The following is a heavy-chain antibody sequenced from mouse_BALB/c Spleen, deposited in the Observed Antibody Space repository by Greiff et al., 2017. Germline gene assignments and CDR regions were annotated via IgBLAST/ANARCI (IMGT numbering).Heavy chain of an antibody. J-gene: IGHJ4*01. CDR1: GFNIKDTY. V-gene: IGHV14-3*02. D-gene: IGHD3-2*02. Sequence: VQLKQSGAELVKPGASVKLSCTASGFNIKDTYMHWVKQRPEQGLEWIGRIDPVNGNTKYDPKFQGKATITADTSSNTAYLQLSSLTSEDTAVYYCAKEATGAMDYWGQGTSVTVSS. CDR2: IDPVNGNT. CDR3: AKEATGAMDY.